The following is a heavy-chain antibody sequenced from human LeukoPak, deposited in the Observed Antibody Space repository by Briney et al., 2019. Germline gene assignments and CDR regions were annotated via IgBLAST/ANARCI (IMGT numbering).Heavy chain of an antibody. CDR2: INHSGST. D-gene: IGHD3-3*01. CDR1: GGSFSGYY. J-gene: IGHJ5*02. Sequence: SETLSLTCAVYGGSFSGYYWSWIRQPPGKGLEWIGEINHSGSTNYNPSLKSRVTISVDTSKNQFSLKLSSATAADTAVYYCARFGLRYDFWSGYSGWFDPWGQGTLVTVSS. V-gene: IGHV4-34*01. CDR3: ARFGLRYDFWSGYSGWFDP.